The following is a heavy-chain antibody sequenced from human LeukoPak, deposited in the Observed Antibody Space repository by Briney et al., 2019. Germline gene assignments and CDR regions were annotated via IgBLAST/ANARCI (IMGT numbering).Heavy chain of an antibody. V-gene: IGHV3-21*01. Sequence: PGGSLRLSCAASGFTFSSYSMNWVRQAPGKGLEWVSSISSSSSYIYYADSVKGRFTISRDNAKNSLYLQMNSLRAEDTAVYYCARAPYYYDSSGPGDNAFDIWGQGTMVTVSS. CDR3: ARAPYYYDSSGPGDNAFDI. CDR1: GFTFSSYS. D-gene: IGHD3-22*01. CDR2: ISSSSSYI. J-gene: IGHJ3*02.